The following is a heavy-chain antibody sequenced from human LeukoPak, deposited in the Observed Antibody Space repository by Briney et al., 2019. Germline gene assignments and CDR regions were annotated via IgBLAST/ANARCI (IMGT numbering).Heavy chain of an antibody. V-gene: IGHV4-30-2*01. CDR1: GDSISSGAYS. J-gene: IGHJ5*02. D-gene: IGHD6-19*01. CDR2: IYRSGST. CDR3: ARRALAGYWFDP. Sequence: SETLSLTCAVSGDSISSGAYSWSWIRQTPERGLEWIGYIYRSGSTYYNPSLKSRVALSLDRSQNQFSLSVSSVTAADTAVYYCARRALAGYWFDPWGQGTLVTVSS.